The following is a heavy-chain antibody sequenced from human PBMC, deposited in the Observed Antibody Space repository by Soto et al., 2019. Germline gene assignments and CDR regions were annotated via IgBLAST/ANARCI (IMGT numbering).Heavy chain of an antibody. Sequence: ASVKVSCKASGYTFTSYYMHWVRQAPGQGLEWMGIINPGGGSTSYAQKFQGRVTMTRDTSTSTVYMELSSLRSEDTAVYYCAREERDYYYYMDVWGKGTTVTVSS. V-gene: IGHV1-46*03. D-gene: IGHD1-1*01. J-gene: IGHJ6*03. CDR2: INPGGGST. CDR3: AREERDYYYYMDV. CDR1: GYTFTSYY.